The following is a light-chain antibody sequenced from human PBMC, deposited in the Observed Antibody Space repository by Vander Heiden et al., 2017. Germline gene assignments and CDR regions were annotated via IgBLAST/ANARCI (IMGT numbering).Light chain of an antibody. CDR2: AAS. V-gene: IGKV1-39*01. J-gene: IGKJ4*01. CDR1: QSISSY. Sequence: DIQRTQSPSSLSASVGDRVTITCRASQSISSYLNWYHQKPGKAPKLLIYAASSLQSRVPSRFSGSGSGTDFTLTISSLQPEDFATYYCQQSYSTPLTFGGGTKVEIK. CDR3: QQSYSTPLT.